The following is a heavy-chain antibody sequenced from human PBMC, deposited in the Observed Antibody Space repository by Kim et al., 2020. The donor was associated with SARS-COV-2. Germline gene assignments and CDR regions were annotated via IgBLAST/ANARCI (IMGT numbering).Heavy chain of an antibody. J-gene: IGHJ6*02. CDR3: AGGYSGYDLYGMDV. CDR2: IKQDGSEK. CDR1: GFTFSSYW. V-gene: IGHV3-7*01. D-gene: IGHD5-12*01. Sequence: GGSLRLSCAASGFTFSSYWMSWVRQAPGEGLEWVANIKQDGSEKYYVDSVKGRFTISRDNAKNSLYLQMNSLRAEDTAVYYCAGGYSGYDLYGMDVWGQGTTVTVSS.